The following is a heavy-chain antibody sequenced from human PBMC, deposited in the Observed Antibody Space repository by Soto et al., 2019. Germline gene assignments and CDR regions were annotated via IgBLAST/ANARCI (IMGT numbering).Heavy chain of an antibody. CDR3: ARGDYLASGTGFDS. Sequence: QVLLVQSGAEAKESGASVTVSCKASGYTFTLNAIHWVRQAPGQGLEWMGWIDAGNGNTKYSQKFQGRVSITRDTSASTAYKELRSLRSEDAAVYYCARGDYLASGTGFDSWGQGTLVTVSS. CDR2: IDAGNGNT. V-gene: IGHV1-3*01. CDR1: GYTFTLNA. D-gene: IGHD3-10*01. J-gene: IGHJ5*01.